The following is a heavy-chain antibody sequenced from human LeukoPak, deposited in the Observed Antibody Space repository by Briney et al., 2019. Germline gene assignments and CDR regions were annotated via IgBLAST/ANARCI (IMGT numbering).Heavy chain of an antibody. CDR3: ARDPRGYSYGFAFDY. CDR2: INPNSGGT. D-gene: IGHD5-18*01. Sequence: GASVTVSFTASGYTFTVYYMHWVRQAPGQGLEWMGWINPNSGGTNYAQKFQGRVTMTRDTSISTAYMELSRLRSDDTAVYYCARDPRGYSYGFAFDYWGQGTLVTVSS. CDR1: GYTFTVYY. J-gene: IGHJ4*02. V-gene: IGHV1-2*02.